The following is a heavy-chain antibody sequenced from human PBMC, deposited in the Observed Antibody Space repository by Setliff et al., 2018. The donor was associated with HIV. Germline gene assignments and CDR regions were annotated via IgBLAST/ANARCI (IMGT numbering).Heavy chain of an antibody. V-gene: IGHV4-34*01. J-gene: IGHJ6*03. CDR1: GGSFSGYY. CDR2: INHSGST. CDR3: ARDRYTWNYGKNYMDV. Sequence: PSETLSLTCAVYGGSFSGYYWSWIRQPPGKGLEWIGEINHSGSTNYNPSLKSRVTISVDTSKNQFSLKLSSVTAADTAVYYCARDRYTWNYGKNYMDVWGKGTTVPSP. D-gene: IGHD1-7*01.